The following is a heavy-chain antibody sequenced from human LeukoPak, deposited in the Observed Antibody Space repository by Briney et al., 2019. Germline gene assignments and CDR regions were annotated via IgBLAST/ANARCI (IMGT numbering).Heavy chain of an antibody. V-gene: IGHV1-18*01. Sequence: ASVKVSCKSSGYTFSIYGFTWVRHAPGQGLEWMGWISAYNGKTLYAEKFQGRVTMTTDTATSTVCMELRSLRSDDTAVYYCARVSYLRPSDYMDVWGKGTTVTVSS. J-gene: IGHJ6*03. CDR1: GYTFSIYG. CDR3: ARVSYLRPSDYMDV. D-gene: IGHD1-26*01. CDR2: ISAYNGKT.